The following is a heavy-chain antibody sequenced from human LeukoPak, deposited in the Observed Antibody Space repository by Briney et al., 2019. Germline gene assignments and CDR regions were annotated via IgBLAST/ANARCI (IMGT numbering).Heavy chain of an antibody. CDR1: GGTVRSYD. CDR2: IYYSGST. Sequence: SETLSLTSTVSGGTVRSYDRSWIRQAPGKGQKRIGYIYYSGSTNYNPSLKSRVTISVDTSKNQFSLKLSSVTAADTAVYYCARDRPYCSSTSCLNDAFDIWGQGTMVTVSS. D-gene: IGHD2-2*01. J-gene: IGHJ3*02. CDR3: ARDRPYCSSTSCLNDAFDI. V-gene: IGHV4-59*02.